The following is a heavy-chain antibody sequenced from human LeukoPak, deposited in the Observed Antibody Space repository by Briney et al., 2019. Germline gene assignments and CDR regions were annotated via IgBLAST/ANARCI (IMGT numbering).Heavy chain of an antibody. CDR3: ARTAHSYYYFYMDV. J-gene: IGHJ6*03. D-gene: IGHD2-21*02. V-gene: IGHV1-69*05. CDR2: IIPIFGTA. Sequence: ASVKVSCNASGGTFSSYAISWVRQAPGQGLEWMGGIIPIFGTANYAQKFQGRVTITTDESTSTAYMELSSLRSEDTVVYYWARTAHSYYYFYMDVWGKGTTVTVPS. CDR1: GGTFSSYA.